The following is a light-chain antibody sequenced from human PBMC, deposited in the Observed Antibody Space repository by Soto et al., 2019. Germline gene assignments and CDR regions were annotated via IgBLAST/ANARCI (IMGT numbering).Light chain of an antibody. Sequence: EIVLTQSPGTLSLSPGERATLSCRASQSINNRYLAWYQQKPGQAPRLLIYGASSRATGIPDSFIGSGPGRDFTLTISRLEPEEFAVYYCQQFGSSTGFTFGPGTKVDIK. CDR1: QSINNRY. V-gene: IGKV3-20*01. CDR2: GAS. J-gene: IGKJ3*01. CDR3: QQFGSSTGFT.